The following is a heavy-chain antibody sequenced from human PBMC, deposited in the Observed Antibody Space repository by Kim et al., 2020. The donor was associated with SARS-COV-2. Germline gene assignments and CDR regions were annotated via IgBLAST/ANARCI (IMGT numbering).Heavy chain of an antibody. J-gene: IGHJ2*01. D-gene: IGHD1-26*01. CDR3: ARVGYSGSYYSDWYFDL. CDR1: GGSISSSNW. V-gene: IGHV4-4*02. CDR2: IYHSGST. Sequence: SETLSLTCAVSGGSISSSNWWSWVRQPPGTGLEWIGEIYHSGSTNYNPSLKSRVTISVDKSKNQFSLKLSSVTAADTAVYYCARVGYSGSYYSDWYFDLWGRGTLVTVSS.